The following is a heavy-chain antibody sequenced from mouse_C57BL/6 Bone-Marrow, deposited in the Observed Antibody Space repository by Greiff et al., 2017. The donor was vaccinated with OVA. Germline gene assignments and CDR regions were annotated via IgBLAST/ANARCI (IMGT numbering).Heavy chain of an antibody. CDR2: IRLKSDNYAT. J-gene: IGHJ1*03. D-gene: IGHD2-3*01. CDR3: TGDGYHWYFDV. Sequence: EVKLEESGGGLVQPGGSMKLSCVASGFTFSNYWMNWVRQSPEKGLEWVAQIRLKSDNYATHYAESVKGRFTISRDDSKSSVYLQMNNLRAEDTGIYYCTGDGYHWYFDVWGTGTTVTVSS. V-gene: IGHV6-3*01. CDR1: GFTFSNYW.